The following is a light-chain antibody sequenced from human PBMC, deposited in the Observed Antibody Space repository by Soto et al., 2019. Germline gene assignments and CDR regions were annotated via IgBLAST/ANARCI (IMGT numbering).Light chain of an antibody. CDR1: SSDVGGYNL. CDR2: EVS. J-gene: IGLJ1*01. V-gene: IGLV2-8*01. CDR3: CSYAGSYTLGV. Sequence: QSVLTQPPSASGSPGQSVTISCTGTSSDVGGYNLVSWYQQYPGKAPKLIIYEVSKRPSGVPDRFSGSKSGNTASLTISGLQAEDEADYYCCSYAGSYTLGVFGTGTKVTVL.